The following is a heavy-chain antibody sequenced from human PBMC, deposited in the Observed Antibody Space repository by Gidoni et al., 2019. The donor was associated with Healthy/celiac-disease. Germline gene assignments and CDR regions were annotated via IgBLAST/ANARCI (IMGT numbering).Heavy chain of an antibody. CDR3: ARIRMVLVPAAMHYYYYGMDV. CDR1: GGSFSGYY. CDR2: INHSGST. J-gene: IGHJ6*02. D-gene: IGHD2-2*01. V-gene: IGHV4-34*01. Sequence: QVQLQQWGAGLLKPSETLSLTCAVYGGSFSGYYWSWIRQPPGQGLEWIGEINHSGSTNYNPSLKSRVTISVDTSKNQFSLKLSSVTAADTAVYYCARIRMVLVPAAMHYYYYGMDVWGQGTTVTVSS.